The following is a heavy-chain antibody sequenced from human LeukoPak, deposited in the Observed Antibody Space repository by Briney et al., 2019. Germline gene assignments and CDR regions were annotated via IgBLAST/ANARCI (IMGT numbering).Heavy chain of an antibody. CDR2: INHSGST. J-gene: IGHJ4*02. Sequence: SETLSLTCAVSGVSISSGGYSWSWIRQPPGKGLEWIGEINHSGSTNYNPSLKSRVTISVDTSKKQFSLKLSSVTAADTAVYYCVTYYFDSSGPKKNYWGQGTLVTVSS. CDR3: VTYYFDSSGPKKNY. D-gene: IGHD3-22*01. V-gene: IGHV4-30-2*01. CDR1: GVSISSGGYS.